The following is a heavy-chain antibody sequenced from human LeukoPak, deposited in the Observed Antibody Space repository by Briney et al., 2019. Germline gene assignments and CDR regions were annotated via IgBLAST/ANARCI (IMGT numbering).Heavy chain of an antibody. D-gene: IGHD3-10*01. CDR3: VRDRWFGDLDY. CDR2: TYYRSKWYN. V-gene: IGHV6-1*01. CDR1: GDSVSSNSVG. J-gene: IGHJ4*02. Sequence: SQTLSLTSAISGDSVSSNSVGWKWSRQSPSRGFEWLGRTYYRSKWYNDYAVFVQSRLAINPDTSKNQFSLQLKSVTPEDTAVYYCVRDRWFGDLDYWGQGTLVTVSS.